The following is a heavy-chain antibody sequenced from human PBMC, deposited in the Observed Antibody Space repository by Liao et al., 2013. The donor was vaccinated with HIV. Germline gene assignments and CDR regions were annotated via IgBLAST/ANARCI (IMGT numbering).Heavy chain of an antibody. CDR1: GGSISSTDYY. Sequence: QVQLQESGPGLVKPSQTLSLTCTVSGGSISSTDYYWSWIRQPPGKGLEWIGYIFYSGSTYFSPSLKSRLTISVDTSKNQFSLKLSSVTAADTAVYYCALGDYYDSRLGWGQGTMVTVSS. CDR2: IFYSGST. V-gene: IGHV4-30-4*08. CDR3: ALGDYYDSRLG. D-gene: IGHD3-22*01. J-gene: IGHJ3*01.